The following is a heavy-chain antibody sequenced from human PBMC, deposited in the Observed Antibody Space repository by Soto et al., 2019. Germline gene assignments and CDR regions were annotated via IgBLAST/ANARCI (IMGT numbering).Heavy chain of an antibody. D-gene: IGHD3-22*01. J-gene: IGHJ4*02. V-gene: IGHV4-39*01. CDR3: ARQSYYYDSSGYYSVSN. Sequence: QLQLQESGPGLVKPSETLSLTCTVSGGSISSSSYSWGWIRQPPGKGLECIGSIYYSGSTYYNPSLTSRVTISVDTSKNQFSLKRCSVTAADTAVYYCARQSYYYDSSGYYSVSNWGQGTLVTVSS. CDR2: IYYSGST. CDR1: GGSISSSSYS.